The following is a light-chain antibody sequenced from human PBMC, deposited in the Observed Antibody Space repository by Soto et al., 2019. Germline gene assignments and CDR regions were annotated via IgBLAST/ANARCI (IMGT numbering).Light chain of an antibody. V-gene: IGKV4-1*01. CDR2: WAS. J-gene: IGKJ4*01. CDR1: QSVFYTSNSRNY. Sequence: DIVMTQSPDSLAVSLGERATINCKSSQSVFYTSNSRNYLAWYQQRPGQAPKLLISWASTREFGVPDRFSGSGSGTDFTLTISRLEPEDFAVYYCQQYGGSPLTFGGGTKVEIK. CDR3: QQYGGSPLT.